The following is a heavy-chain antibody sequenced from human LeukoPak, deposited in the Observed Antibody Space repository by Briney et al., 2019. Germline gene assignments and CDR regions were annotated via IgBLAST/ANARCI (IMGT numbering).Heavy chain of an antibody. CDR1: GGSFSGYY. CDR3: ARLNYYYYYMDV. Sequence: SETLSLTCAVYGGSFSGYYWSWIRQPPGKGLEWIGEINHSGSTNYNPSLKSRVTISVDTSKNQFSLKLSSVTAADTAVYYCARLNYYYYYMDVWGKGTTVTVSS. J-gene: IGHJ6*03. V-gene: IGHV4-34*01. CDR2: INHSGST.